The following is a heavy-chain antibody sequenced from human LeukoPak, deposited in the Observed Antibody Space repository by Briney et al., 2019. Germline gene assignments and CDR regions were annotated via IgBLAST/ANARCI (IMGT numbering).Heavy chain of an antibody. D-gene: IGHD2-2*01. CDR2: IYTSGST. J-gene: IGHJ4*02. Sequence: PSETLSLTCTVSGGSISSYYWSWIRQPAGKGLEWIGRIYTSGSTNYNPSLKSRVTMSVDTSKNQFSLKLSSVTAADTAVYYCAVILGYCSSTSCVDYWDQGTLVTVSS. CDR1: GGSISSYY. V-gene: IGHV4-4*07. CDR3: AVILGYCSSTSCVDY.